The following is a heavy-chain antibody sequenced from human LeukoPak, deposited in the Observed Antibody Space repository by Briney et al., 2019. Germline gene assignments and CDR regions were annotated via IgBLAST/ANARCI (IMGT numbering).Heavy chain of an antibody. CDR3: VREPTYEGLVY. J-gene: IGHJ4*02. V-gene: IGHV3-7*01. Sequence: GGSLRLSCVASGLTFSNYWLSWVRQAPGKGLEWVATISQDGREKYSVDSVKGRFTISRDNAKSSLYLQMNSLRAEDTAVYYCVREPTYEGLVYWGQGTLVTVSS. CDR2: ISQDGREK. D-gene: IGHD3-16*01. CDR1: GLTFSNYW.